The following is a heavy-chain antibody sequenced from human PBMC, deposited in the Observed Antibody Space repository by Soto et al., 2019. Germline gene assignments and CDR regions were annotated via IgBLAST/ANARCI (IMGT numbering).Heavy chain of an antibody. CDR1: GFTSISYT. V-gene: IGHV3-21*01. Sequence: EVQLVESGGGLVKPGGSLRLSCAASGFTSISYTWTWVCQPPGRGRGGSSSISRSSSYIYYADSVKGRFTISRDNAKNSLYLQMNSLRAEDTAVYYCARDPLAGGYSGYYFDYWGQGTLVTVSS. J-gene: IGHJ4*02. CDR3: ARDPLAGGYSGYYFDY. CDR2: ISRSSSYI. D-gene: IGHD5-12*01.